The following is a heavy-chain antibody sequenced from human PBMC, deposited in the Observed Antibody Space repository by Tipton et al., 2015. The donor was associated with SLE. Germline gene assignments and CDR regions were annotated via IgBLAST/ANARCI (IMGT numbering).Heavy chain of an antibody. CDR1: GFTFSSYE. D-gene: IGHD3-10*01. Sequence: SLRLSCAASGFTFSSYEMNWVRQAPGKGLEWVSYISSSGSTIYYADSVKGRFTISRDNAKNSLYLQMNSLRAEDTAVYYCAGASRGLLWFGGGRGHGTLVTVSS. J-gene: IGHJ4*01. CDR2: ISSSGSTI. CDR3: AGASRGLLWFGGG. V-gene: IGHV3-48*03.